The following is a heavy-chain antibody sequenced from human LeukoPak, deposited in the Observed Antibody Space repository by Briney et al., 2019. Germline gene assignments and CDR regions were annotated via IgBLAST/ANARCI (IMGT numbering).Heavy chain of an antibody. V-gene: IGHV3-48*01. D-gene: IGHD2-15*01. CDR2: ISSSSSTI. CDR3: ARVLRYCSGGNCYSGGLGYMDV. J-gene: IGHJ6*03. CDR1: GFTFSSYS. Sequence: GGSLRLSCAASGFTFSSYSMNWVRQAPGKGLEWVPYISSSSSTIYYADSVKGRFTISRDNAKNSLYLQMNSPRAEDTAVYYCARVLRYCSGGNCYSGGLGYMDVWGKGTTVTISS.